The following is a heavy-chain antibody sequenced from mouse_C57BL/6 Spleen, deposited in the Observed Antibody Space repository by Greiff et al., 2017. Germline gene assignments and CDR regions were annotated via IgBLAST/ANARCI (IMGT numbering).Heavy chain of an antibody. CDR2: INPNNGGT. V-gene: IGHV1-26*01. Sequence: VQLQQSGPELVKPGASVKISCKASGYTFTDYYMNWVKQSHGKSLEWIGDINPNNGGTSYNQKFKGKATLTVDKSSSTAYMELRSLTSEDSAVYYCAREFKGVWGTGTTVTVSS. D-gene: IGHD1-3*01. J-gene: IGHJ1*03. CDR3: AREFKGV. CDR1: GYTFTDYY.